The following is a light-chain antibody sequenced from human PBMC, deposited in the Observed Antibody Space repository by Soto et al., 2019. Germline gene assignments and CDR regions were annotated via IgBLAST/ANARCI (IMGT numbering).Light chain of an antibody. CDR2: VAY. CDR1: QVITIW. Sequence: DIQMTQSPSSVSASVGDRVTITWRVSQVITIWLAWYQQKPGKAPKLLIYVAYTLQSGVPSRLSGSGSGTDFSRSISSLQPEDSTTCFCQQANSCPLTFGGGTKVELK. J-gene: IGKJ4*01. CDR3: QQANSCPLT. V-gene: IGKV1-12*01.